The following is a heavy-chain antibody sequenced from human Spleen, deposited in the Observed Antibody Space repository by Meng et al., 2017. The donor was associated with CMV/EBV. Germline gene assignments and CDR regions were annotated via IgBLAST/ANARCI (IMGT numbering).Heavy chain of an antibody. D-gene: IGHD3-3*01. V-gene: IGHV4-38-2*01. CDR2: IHHSGST. CDR1: GYSISSGHN. J-gene: IGHJ6*02. Sequence: GSLRLSCSVSGYSISSGHNWGWIRQPPGKGMEWIGSIHHSGSTNYNPSLKSRVTISVDTSKNQFSLKLSSVTAADTAVYYCARTRMITLFGVAQKNTYYYYYGMDVWGQGTTVTVSS. CDR3: ARTRMITLFGVAQKNTYYYYYGMDV.